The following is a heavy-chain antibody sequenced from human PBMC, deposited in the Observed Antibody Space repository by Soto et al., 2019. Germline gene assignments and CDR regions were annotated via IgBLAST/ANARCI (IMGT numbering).Heavy chain of an antibody. CDR3: AASIQVWLDAMDV. J-gene: IGHJ6*02. CDR2: ISAHNGNT. V-gene: IGHV1-18*01. CDR1: GYTFSSYY. D-gene: IGHD2-21*01. Sequence: ASVKVSCKASGYTFSSYYVTWVRQAPGQGLEWMGGISAHNGNTNYAREFQGRVSMTTDTSTSTAYMELRSLRSDDTATYYCAASIQVWLDAMDVWGQGTTVTVSS.